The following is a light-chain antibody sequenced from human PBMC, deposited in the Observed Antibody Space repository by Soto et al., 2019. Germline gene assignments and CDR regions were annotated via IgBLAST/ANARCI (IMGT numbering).Light chain of an antibody. CDR1: QTVSNI. CDR2: GAS. J-gene: IGKJ1*01. V-gene: IGKV3-15*01. Sequence: EIVMTQSPSTLSVSPGERATLSCRASQTVSNIYLVWYQQKPGQAPRLLIYGASTRATGIPARFSGSGSGTEFTLTISSLQSEDFAVYYCQQYNNWPRTFGQGTKVDIK. CDR3: QQYNNWPRT.